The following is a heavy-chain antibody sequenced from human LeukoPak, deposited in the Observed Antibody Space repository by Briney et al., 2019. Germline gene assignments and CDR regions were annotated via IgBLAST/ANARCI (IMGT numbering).Heavy chain of an antibody. CDR1: GGTFSSYA. V-gene: IGHV1-69*04. D-gene: IGHD3-9*01. J-gene: IGHJ4*02. CDR2: IIPILGIA. CDR3: AREIPLLRYIDY. Sequence: GASVKVSCKASGGTFSSYAISWVRQAPGQGLEWMGRIIPILGIANYAQKFQGRVTITADKSTSTAYMELSSLRSEDTAVYYCAREIPLLRYIDYWGQGTLVTVSS.